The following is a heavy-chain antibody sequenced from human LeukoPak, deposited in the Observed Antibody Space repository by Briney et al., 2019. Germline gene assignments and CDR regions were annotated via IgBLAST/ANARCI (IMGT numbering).Heavy chain of an antibody. CDR1: GFTFSSYW. J-gene: IGHJ4*02. CDR2: IKQDGSEK. D-gene: IGHD3-16*01. Sequence: GGSLRLSCAASGFTFSSYWMSWVRQAPGKGLEWVANIKQDGSEKYYVDSVKGQFTISRDNARDSLYLEMNNLRPEDTAVYYCVTNGGKWGQGTLVTVSS. V-gene: IGHV3-7*01. CDR3: VTNGGK.